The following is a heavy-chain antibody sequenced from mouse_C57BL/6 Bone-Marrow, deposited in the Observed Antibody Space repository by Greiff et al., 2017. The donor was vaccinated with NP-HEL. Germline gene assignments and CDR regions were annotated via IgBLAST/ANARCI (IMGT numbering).Heavy chain of an antibody. CDR3: ARHEDLGSSYGWFAY. D-gene: IGHD1-1*01. V-gene: IGHV1-62-2*01. Sequence: VQLQESGAELVKPGASVKLSCRASGYTFTEYTIHWVKQRSGQGLEWIGWFYPGSGSIKYNEKFKDKATLTADKSSSTVYMEIIRLTSEDSAVYVCARHEDLGSSYGWFAYWGQGTLVTVSA. CDR1: GYTFTEYT. J-gene: IGHJ3*01. CDR2: FYPGSGSI.